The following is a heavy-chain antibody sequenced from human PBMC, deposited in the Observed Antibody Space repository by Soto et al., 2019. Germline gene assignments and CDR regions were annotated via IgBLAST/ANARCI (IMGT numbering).Heavy chain of an antibody. Sequence: QVQLQESGPGLVKPSETLSLTCTVSGGSTNGYYWRWIRQPPGKGLEWIGYSFYGGRTHYNPSLRSRGSISVDPSKKLFSLWLNAVTAADTAVYFCARWASAWGYFDFGGQGILVTVSS. D-gene: IGHD6-19*01. CDR3: ARWASAWGYFDF. J-gene: IGHJ4*02. V-gene: IGHV4-59*08. CDR1: GGSTNGYY. CDR2: SFYGGRT.